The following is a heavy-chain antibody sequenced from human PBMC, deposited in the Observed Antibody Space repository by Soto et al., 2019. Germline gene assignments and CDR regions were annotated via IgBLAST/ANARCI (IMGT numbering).Heavy chain of an antibody. V-gene: IGHV3-23*01. J-gene: IGHJ5*02. D-gene: IGHD3-16*01. CDR3: AKLGMNWFDT. CDR1: GFYCSDFC. Sequence: GGSLRLCCAASGFYCSDFCVNWVRQAPGKGLEWVSAISGSGGSTYYADSVKGRFTISRDNSKNTLYLQMNSLRAEDTAVYYCAKLGMNWFDTWGQGTLVTVSS. CDR2: ISGSGGST.